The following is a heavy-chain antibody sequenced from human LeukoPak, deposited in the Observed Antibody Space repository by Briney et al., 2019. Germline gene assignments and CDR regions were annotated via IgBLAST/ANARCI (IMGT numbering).Heavy chain of an antibody. CDR1: GYSFTNYW. CDR3: ARALRITFGGGRGAFDI. CDR2: IDSSDSYT. Sequence: GESLKISFKGSGYSFTNYWISWVRPMPGKGLEWMGRIDSSDSYTNYSPSFQGHLTISADKSNSTAYLQWSSLKASDTAMYYCARALRITFGGGRGAFDIWGQGTMVTVSS. V-gene: IGHV5-10-1*01. D-gene: IGHD3-16*01. J-gene: IGHJ3*02.